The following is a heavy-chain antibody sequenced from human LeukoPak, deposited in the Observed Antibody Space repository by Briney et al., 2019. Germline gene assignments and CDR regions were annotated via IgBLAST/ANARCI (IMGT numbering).Heavy chain of an antibody. CDR2: MDPKSGNT. CDR3: ARWTNYDSSGEFDF. Sequence: ASVKVSCKASGYIFTNFDINWVRQATGQGLEWMGWMDPKSGNTGYAQKFQGRVTFTRDTSISTAYMEVNSLRSEGTAVYYCARWTNYDSSGEFDFWGQGTLVTVSS. D-gene: IGHD3-22*01. V-gene: IGHV1-8*03. CDR1: GYIFTNFD. J-gene: IGHJ4*02.